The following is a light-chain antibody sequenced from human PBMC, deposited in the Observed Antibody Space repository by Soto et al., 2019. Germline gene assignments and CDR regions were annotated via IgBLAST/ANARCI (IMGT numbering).Light chain of an antibody. Sequence: QSALTQPASVSASPGQSITIPCTGTSSDVGSYNLVSWFQQHPGKVPKLLIYEGTKRPSGLSDRFSGSKSGNTASLTISGLQAKDEADYYWYSYAGENLYVFGTGTKVTVL. J-gene: IGLJ1*01. CDR3: YSYAGENLYV. CDR1: SSDVGSYNL. CDR2: EGT. V-gene: IGLV2-23*01.